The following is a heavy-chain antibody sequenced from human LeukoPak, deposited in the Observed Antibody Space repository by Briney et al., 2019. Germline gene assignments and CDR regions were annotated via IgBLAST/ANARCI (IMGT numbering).Heavy chain of an antibody. CDR2: IYTSGST. CDR1: GGSISSYY. CDR3: ARSYYYDGSGYTDDY. D-gene: IGHD3-22*01. Sequence: PSETLSLTCTVSGGSISSYYWSWIRQPAGRGLEWIGRIYTSGSTNYNPSLKSRVTMSVDTSKKQFSLKLSSVTAADTAVYYCARSYYYDGSGYTDDYWGQGTMVTVSS. J-gene: IGHJ4*02. V-gene: IGHV4-4*07.